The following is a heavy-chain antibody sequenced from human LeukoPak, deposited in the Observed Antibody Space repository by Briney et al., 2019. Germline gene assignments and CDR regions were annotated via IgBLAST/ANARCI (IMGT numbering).Heavy chain of an antibody. CDR1: GGTFSSYA. D-gene: IGHD3-10*01. CDR2: IIPIFGTA. V-gene: IGHV1-69*13. J-gene: IGHJ4*02. Sequence: SVKVSCKAPGGTFSSYAISWVRQAPGQGLEWMGGIIPIFGTANYAQKFQGRVTITADESTSTAYMELSSLRSEDTAVYYCARDSSERITMVRGARGYFDYWGQGTLVTVSS. CDR3: ARDSSERITMVRGARGYFDY.